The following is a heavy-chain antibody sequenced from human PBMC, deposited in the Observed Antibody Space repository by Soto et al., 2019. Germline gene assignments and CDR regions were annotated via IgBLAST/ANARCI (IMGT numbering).Heavy chain of an antibody. D-gene: IGHD6-13*01. CDR3: TRGGRGYSSNWYYGMDV. Sequence: GGSLRLSCTTSGFIFGDYVMGWVRQAPGKGLEWVGFIRSKAYGGTTEYAASVKGRFTISRDDSKSIAYLQMNSLKTEDTAVYYCTRGGRGYSSNWYYGMDVWGQGTTVTVSS. CDR1: GFIFGDYV. CDR2: IRSKAYGGTT. V-gene: IGHV3-49*04. J-gene: IGHJ6*02.